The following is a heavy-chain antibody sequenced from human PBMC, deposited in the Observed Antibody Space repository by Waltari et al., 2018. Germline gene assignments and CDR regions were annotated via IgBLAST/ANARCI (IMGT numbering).Heavy chain of an antibody. Sequence: EVQLVESGGGLVQPGGSLRLSCAASGFTVSSNYMSWVRQDPGKGLEWVSVIYSGGSTYYADSVKGRFTISRHNSKNTLDLQMNSLRAEDTAVYYCARDTHCSSTSCFNWYFDLWGRGTLVTVSS. V-gene: IGHV3-53*04. CDR2: IYSGGST. CDR3: ARDTHCSSTSCFNWYFDL. J-gene: IGHJ2*01. CDR1: GFTVSSNY. D-gene: IGHD2-2*01.